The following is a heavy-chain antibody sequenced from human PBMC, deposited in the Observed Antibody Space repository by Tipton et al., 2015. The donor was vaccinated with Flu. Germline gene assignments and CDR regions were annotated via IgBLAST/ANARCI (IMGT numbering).Heavy chain of an antibody. Sequence: TLSLTCTVSGGSISSGGYYWSWIRQHPGKGLEWIGYIYYSGSTYYNPSLKSRVTISVDTSKNQFSLKLSSVTDADTAVYYCARDALAPSGSYPPASYYYGMDVWGQGTTVTVSS. CDR1: GGSISSGGYY. D-gene: IGHD1-26*01. J-gene: IGHJ6*02. CDR2: IYYSGST. V-gene: IGHV4-31*03. CDR3: ARDALAPSGSYPPASYYYGMDV.